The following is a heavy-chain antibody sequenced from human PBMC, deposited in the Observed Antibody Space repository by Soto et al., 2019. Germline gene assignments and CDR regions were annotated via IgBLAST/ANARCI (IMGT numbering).Heavy chain of an antibody. J-gene: IGHJ3*02. CDR3: ARRGYYYGSGSYYNAFDI. CDR1: GFTFSTYS. D-gene: IGHD3-10*01. CDR2: ISYDGSNK. Sequence: QVQLVESGGGVVQPGRSLRLSCTASGFTFSTYSMHWVRQAPGKGLEWVAVISYDGSNKYYADSVKGRFTISRDNSKKTLYLQMNSVRSEDTAVYYCARRGYYYGSGSYYNAFDISGQGTMVTVSS. V-gene: IGHV3-30-3*01.